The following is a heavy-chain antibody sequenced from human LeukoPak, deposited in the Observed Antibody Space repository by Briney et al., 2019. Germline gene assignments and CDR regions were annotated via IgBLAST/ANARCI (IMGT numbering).Heavy chain of an antibody. D-gene: IGHD3-22*01. J-gene: IGHJ4*02. Sequence: PGGSLRLSCAASGFTFSSYAMHWVRQAPGKGLEWVAVISYDGSNKYYADSVKGRFTISRDNSKNTLYLQMNSLRSEDTAVYYCARDLLYSGYYRHNFDYWGQGTLVTVSS. CDR3: ARDLLYSGYYRHNFDY. CDR1: GFTFSSYA. CDR2: ISYDGSNK. V-gene: IGHV3-30-3*01.